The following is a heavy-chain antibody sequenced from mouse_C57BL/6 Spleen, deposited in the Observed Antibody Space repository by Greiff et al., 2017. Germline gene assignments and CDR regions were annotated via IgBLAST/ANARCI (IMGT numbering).Heavy chain of an antibody. CDR2: IDPSDSYT. J-gene: IGHJ2*01. V-gene: IGHV1-59*01. Sequence: VQLQQPGAELVRPGTSVKLSCKASGYTFPSYWMHWVKQRPGQGLEWIGVIDPSDSYTNYNQKFKGKATLTVDTSSSTAYMQLSRLTSGDTAVYYCARKGLTVDSDYWGQGTTLTVSS. D-gene: IGHD3-3*01. CDR1: GYTFPSYW. CDR3: ARKGLTVDSDY.